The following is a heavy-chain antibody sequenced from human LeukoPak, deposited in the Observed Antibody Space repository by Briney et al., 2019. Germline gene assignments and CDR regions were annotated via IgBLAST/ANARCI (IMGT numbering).Heavy chain of an antibody. Sequence: PGGSLRLSCTSSGFTFSNYWMSWVRQAPGKGLEWVANIKQDGRETHYMDSVKGRFTISRDNAKNSLYLQMNSLRAEDTAVYYCARDSGSYSYWGQGTLVTVSS. V-gene: IGHV3-7*01. CDR3: ARDSGSYSY. CDR1: GFTFSNYW. D-gene: IGHD1-26*01. CDR2: IKQDGRET. J-gene: IGHJ4*02.